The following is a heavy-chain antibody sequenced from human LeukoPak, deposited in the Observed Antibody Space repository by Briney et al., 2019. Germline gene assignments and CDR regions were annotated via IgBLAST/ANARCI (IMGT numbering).Heavy chain of an antibody. V-gene: IGHV3-7*01. CDR1: GFTFSNYW. Sequence: GGAPRLSCAAPGFTFSNYWMSWVRQGPGKGLEWVADIKQEGSEKYYVDSVKGRFTISRDNAKNSLYLQMNSLRAEDTAVYYCVRGQVTYPWYFDHWGQGSLVTVSS. J-gene: IGHJ4*02. CDR3: VRGQVTYPWYFDH. D-gene: IGHD4-23*01. CDR2: IKQEGSEK.